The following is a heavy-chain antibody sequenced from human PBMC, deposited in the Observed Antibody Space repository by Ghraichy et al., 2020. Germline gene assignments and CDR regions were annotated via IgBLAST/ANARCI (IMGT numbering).Heavy chain of an antibody. CDR2: ISSSSGTM. D-gene: IGHD3-22*01. J-gene: IGHJ5*02. Sequence: GSLRLSCAASGITFSSYSMHWVRQAPGERLEWVSYISSSSGTMYYADSVKGRFTISRDNTKNSLYLQMNNLRAEDTAVYYCARYDTQIGWFDPWGQGTLVTVSS. CDR1: GITFSSYS. V-gene: IGHV3-48*04. CDR3: ARYDTQIGWFDP.